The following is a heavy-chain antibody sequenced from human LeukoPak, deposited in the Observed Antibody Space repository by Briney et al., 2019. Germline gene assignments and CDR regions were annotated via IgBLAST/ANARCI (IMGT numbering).Heavy chain of an antibody. J-gene: IGHJ5*02. V-gene: IGHV1-8*01. Sequence: ASVKVSCKASGYTFTSYDINWVRQATGQGLEWMGWMNPNSGNTGYAQKFQGRVTMTRNTSISTAYMELSSLRSGDTAVYYCARVSGGSGSYFWFDPWGQGTLVTVSS. D-gene: IGHD3-10*01. CDR2: MNPNSGNT. CDR3: ARVSGGSGSYFWFDP. CDR1: GYTFTSYD.